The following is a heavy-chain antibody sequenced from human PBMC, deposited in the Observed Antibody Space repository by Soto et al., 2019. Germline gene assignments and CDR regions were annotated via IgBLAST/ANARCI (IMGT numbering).Heavy chain of an antibody. CDR1: GFTFSSYS. J-gene: IGHJ6*02. CDR3: AREGSSSSGLWVMDA. D-gene: IGHD6-6*01. V-gene: IGHV3-21*01. CDR2: ISSSSSYI. Sequence: XGFLRLSCAASGFTFSSYSMNWVRQAPGKGLEWVSSISSSSSYIYYADSVKGRFTISRDNAKNSLYLQMNSLRAEDTAVYYCAREGSSSSGLWVMDAWGQGTTVTVSS.